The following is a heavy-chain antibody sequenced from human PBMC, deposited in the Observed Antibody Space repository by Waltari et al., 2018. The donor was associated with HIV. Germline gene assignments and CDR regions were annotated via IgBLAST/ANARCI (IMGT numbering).Heavy chain of an antibody. CDR1: DGSITDSSRDYH. CDR3: MGHRGYFPPDY. J-gene: IGHJ4*02. CDR2: IHYSGNT. Sequence: QLQLPESGPGLVKPSETLSLTCTVSDGSITDSSRDYHWGWIRQPQGKELEWIGNIHYSGNTFYNPSLRSRVTISADKSKNQFSLKLRSVTAADTAVYFCMGHRGYFPPDYWGQGTLVTVSS. V-gene: IGHV4-39*01. D-gene: IGHD1-26*01.